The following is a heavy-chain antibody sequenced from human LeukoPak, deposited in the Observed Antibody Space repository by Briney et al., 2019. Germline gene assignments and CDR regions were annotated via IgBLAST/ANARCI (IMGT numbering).Heavy chain of an antibody. D-gene: IGHD5-12*01. CDR1: GFTFSTYS. Sequence: GGSLRLSCTASGFTFSTYSMNWVRQAPGKGLEWVSYSSITTNYMYYADSVKGRFTIARDNAKNALYLQMNSLRVEDTAVYYCARAGGGYDDDNTRTFDYWGQGTLVTVSS. CDR3: ARAGGGYDDDNTRTFDY. V-gene: IGHV3-21*01. J-gene: IGHJ4*02. CDR2: SSITTNYM.